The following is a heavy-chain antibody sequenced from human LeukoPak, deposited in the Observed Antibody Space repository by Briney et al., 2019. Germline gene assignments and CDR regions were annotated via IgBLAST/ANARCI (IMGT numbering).Heavy chain of an antibody. CDR1: GGPFSGYY. Sequence: SETLSLTCAVYGGPFSGYYWNWIRQPPGKGLEWIGEINHRGSTNNNPSLKSRVTISVDTSKNQFSLKLSSVTAADTAVYYCARFSLGYDAFDIWGQGTMVTVSS. D-gene: IGHD3-22*01. CDR2: INHRGST. J-gene: IGHJ3*02. CDR3: ARFSLGYDAFDI. V-gene: IGHV4-34*01.